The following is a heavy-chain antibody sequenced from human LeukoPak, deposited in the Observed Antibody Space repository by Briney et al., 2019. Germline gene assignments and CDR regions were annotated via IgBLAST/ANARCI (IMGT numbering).Heavy chain of an antibody. V-gene: IGHV3-48*01. J-gene: IGHJ4*02. D-gene: IGHD5-24*01. CDR1: GFTFSSYS. CDR2: ISSSRSTI. Sequence: PGGSLRLSCAASGFTFSSYSMNWVRQAPGKGLEWVSYISSSRSTIYYADSVKGRFTISRDNAKNSLYLQMNSLRAEDTAVYYRARSPGATTPLDYWGQGTLVTVSS. CDR3: ARSPGATTPLDY.